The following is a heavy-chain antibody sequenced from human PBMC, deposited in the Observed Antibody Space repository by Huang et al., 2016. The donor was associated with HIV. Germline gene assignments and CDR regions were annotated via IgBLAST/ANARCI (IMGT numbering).Heavy chain of an antibody. J-gene: IGHJ4*02. Sequence: QEQLVESGGGVVQPGGSLRLSCATSGFSFSHYGMHWVRQAPGKGLEWVAFIRFEGGNKHYADSAKGRFTISRDKSKKMLFLEMNSLRGDDTAFYYCATDLGGYSFDYWGQGALVSVSS. V-gene: IGHV3-30*02. CDR3: ATDLGGYSFDY. CDR1: GFSFSHYG. CDR2: IRFEGGNK. D-gene: IGHD2-21*02.